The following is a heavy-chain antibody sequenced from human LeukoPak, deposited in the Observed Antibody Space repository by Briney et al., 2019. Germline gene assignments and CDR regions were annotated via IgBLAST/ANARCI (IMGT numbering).Heavy chain of an antibody. CDR3: ARGYYYDSSGYSAAFDY. D-gene: IGHD3-22*01. Sequence: AGGSLRLSCAASGFTFSSYAMHWVRQAPGKGLEWVAVISYDGSNKYYADSVKGRFTISRDNSKNTLYLQMNSLRAEDTAVYYCARGYYYDSSGYSAAFDYWGQGTLVTVSS. J-gene: IGHJ4*02. CDR2: ISYDGSNK. V-gene: IGHV3-30*04. CDR1: GFTFSSYA.